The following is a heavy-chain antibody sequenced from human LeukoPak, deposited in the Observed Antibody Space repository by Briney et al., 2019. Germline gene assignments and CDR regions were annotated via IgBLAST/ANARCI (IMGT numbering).Heavy chain of an antibody. D-gene: IGHD2/OR15-2a*01. CDR3: ARGSHRRVEAASSTLDY. J-gene: IGHJ4*02. V-gene: IGHV3-30-3*01. CDR1: GFTFSSSA. Sequence: GGSLRLSCAASGFTFSSSAMHWVRQPPGKGLEWVAIISYDGSSKYYADSLKGRLTISRDNSKNTLYLQMNSLRAEDTAVYYCARGSHRRVEAASSTLDYWGQGTLVTVSS. CDR2: ISYDGSSK.